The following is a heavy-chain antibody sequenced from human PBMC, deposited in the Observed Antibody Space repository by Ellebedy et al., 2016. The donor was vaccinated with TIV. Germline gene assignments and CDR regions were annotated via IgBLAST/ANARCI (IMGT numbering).Heavy chain of an antibody. CDR1: GFTFRKYV. J-gene: IGHJ4*02. CDR2: ISASGTNT. V-gene: IGHV3-23*01. CDR3: SKDLYN. Sequence: GGSLRLXXAASGFTFRKYVMKWVRQAPGKGLEWVAGISASGTNTNYADSVKGRCTLSRDNSNNTVFLHLSSLRAEDTAVYYCSKDLYNWGQGTLVTVSS. D-gene: IGHD2-2*02.